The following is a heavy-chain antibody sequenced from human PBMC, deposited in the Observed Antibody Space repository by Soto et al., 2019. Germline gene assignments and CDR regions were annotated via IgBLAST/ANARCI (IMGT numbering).Heavy chain of an antibody. CDR3: VKDNPCAMVRGVKYYYYYMDF. D-gene: IGHD3-10*01. V-gene: IGHV3-64D*09. Sequence: GGSLRLSCSASGFNFSSYAMHWVRQAPGKGLEYVSAISSNGGSTYYADSVKGRFTISRDNSKNTLYLQMSSLRAEDTAVYYCVKDNPCAMVRGVKYYYYYMDFWGEGTTVTVSS. J-gene: IGHJ6*03. CDR1: GFNFSSYA. CDR2: ISSNGGST.